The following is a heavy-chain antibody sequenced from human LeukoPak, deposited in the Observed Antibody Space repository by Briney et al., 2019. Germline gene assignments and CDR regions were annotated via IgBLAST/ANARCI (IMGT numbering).Heavy chain of an antibody. D-gene: IGHD2-15*01. Sequence: PGGSLRLSCAASGFTFSSYGMHWVRQAPGKGLKWVAVVWFDATNKYYADSVKGRLTISRDNSENTLYLQMNSLRAEDTAVYYCAKDYCSGGSCYYFDYWGQGTLVAVSS. CDR1: GFTFSSYG. CDR2: VWFDATNK. CDR3: AKDYCSGGSCYYFDY. V-gene: IGHV3-33*06. J-gene: IGHJ4*02.